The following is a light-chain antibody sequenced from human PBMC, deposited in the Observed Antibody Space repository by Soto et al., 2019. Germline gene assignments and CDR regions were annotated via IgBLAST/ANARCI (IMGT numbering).Light chain of an antibody. J-gene: IGKJ1*01. Sequence: EIVLTQSPATMSLSPGERATLSCSASQSVGSSLAWYQQKHGQAPRLLIYDASNRATGIPARFSGRWYATDLTLTIGSLEPENVAVNFCQQSSNSGTFSLGTKVEIE. CDR1: QSVGSS. CDR3: QQSSNSGT. V-gene: IGKV3-11*01. CDR2: DAS.